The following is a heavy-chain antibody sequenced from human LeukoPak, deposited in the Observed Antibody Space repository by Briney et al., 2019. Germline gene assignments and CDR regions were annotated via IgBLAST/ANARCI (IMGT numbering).Heavy chain of an antibody. D-gene: IGHD5-18*01. CDR3: ARSRSGYSYDHAAFEI. CDR1: GGSISTYY. J-gene: IGHJ3*02. Sequence: SETLSLTCTVSGGSISTYYWSWIRQPPGKGLEWIAYIDYRGSTTYNPSLRSRVTISVDTSRNQFSLKLSSVTAADTAVYYCARSRSGYSYDHAAFEIWGQGTVVTVSS. V-gene: IGHV4-59*01. CDR2: IDYRGST.